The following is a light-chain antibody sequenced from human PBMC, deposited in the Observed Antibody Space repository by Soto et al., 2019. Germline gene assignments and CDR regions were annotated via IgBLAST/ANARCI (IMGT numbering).Light chain of an antibody. V-gene: IGLV2-18*02. CDR1: SSDVGSYNR. Sequence: QSVLTQPPSVSGSPGQSVAISCTVTSSDVGSYNRVSWYQQPPGTAPKVMIYEVNNRPSGVPDRFSGSKSGNTASLTISGLQAEDEADYYCSSYTSSNTYVFGTGTKVTVL. J-gene: IGLJ1*01. CDR2: EVN. CDR3: SSYTSSNTYV.